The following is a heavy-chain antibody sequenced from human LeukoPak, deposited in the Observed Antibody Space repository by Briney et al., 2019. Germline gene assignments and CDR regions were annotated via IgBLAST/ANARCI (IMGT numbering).Heavy chain of an antibody. CDR2: IWYDGGTK. V-gene: IGHV3-33*01. CDR1: GFTFSGYG. J-gene: IGHJ6*04. D-gene: IGHD2-8*02. Sequence: GRSLRLSCAASGFTFSGYGMHWVRQAPGKGLEWVAIIWYDGGTKYYADSVKGRFTISRDNSNNTLYLQMNNLRAYDTAISYCDRCSPYWYAHFGDKRPTVTVSS. CDR3: DRCSPYWYAHF.